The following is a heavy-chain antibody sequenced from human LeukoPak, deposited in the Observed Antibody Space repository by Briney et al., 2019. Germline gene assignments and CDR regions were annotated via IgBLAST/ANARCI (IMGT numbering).Heavy chain of an antibody. CDR2: ISSSGSTK. V-gene: IGHV3-48*01. CDR3: ARGGLSIMGY. D-gene: IGHD2/OR15-2a*01. Sequence: GGSLRLSCGASGITFSSYSMNWVRQAPGKGLEWVSYISSSGSTKYYADSVKGRFTISRDNARNSLYLQMNSLRAEDTAVHFCARGGLSIMGYWGQGTLVTVSS. CDR1: GITFSSYS. J-gene: IGHJ4*02.